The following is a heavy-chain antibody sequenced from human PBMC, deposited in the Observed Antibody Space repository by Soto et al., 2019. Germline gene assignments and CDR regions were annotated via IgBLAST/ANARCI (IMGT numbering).Heavy chain of an antibody. J-gene: IGHJ4*02. CDR1: GFTFSSYG. D-gene: IGHD6-19*01. V-gene: IGHV3-30*18. CDR2: ISYDGSNK. CDR3: AKEAQQWLIYFFDF. Sequence: PGGSLRLSCAASGFTFSSYGMHWVRQAPGKGLEWVAVISYDGSNKYYADSVKGRFTISRDNSKNTLYLQMNSLRAEDTAVYYCAKEAQQWLIYFFDFWGRGSLDTVSS.